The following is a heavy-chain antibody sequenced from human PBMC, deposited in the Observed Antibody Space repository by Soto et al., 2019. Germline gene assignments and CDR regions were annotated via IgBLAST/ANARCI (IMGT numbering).Heavy chain of an antibody. J-gene: IGHJ4*02. D-gene: IGHD3-10*01. Sequence: QVQLVQSVAEVKKPGSSVKVSCKASGDSFSSYAISWVRQAPGHGLEWMGRIIPIFGTPNYAQRVEGRVTITADESTSTANMALSSLRSDDTAVYYCATGGNYYATSALAYWGQGTRVTVSS. CDR3: ATGGNYYATSALAY. CDR1: GDSFSSYA. CDR2: IIPIFGTP. V-gene: IGHV1-69*01.